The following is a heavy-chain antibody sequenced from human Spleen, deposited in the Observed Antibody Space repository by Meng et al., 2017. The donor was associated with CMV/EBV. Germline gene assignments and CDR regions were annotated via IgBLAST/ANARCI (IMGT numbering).Heavy chain of an antibody. V-gene: IGHV3-30-3*01. CDR1: GFTFSTYA. Sequence: GESLKISCAASGFTFSTYAMHWVRQAPGKGLEWVAVISYDGTSIYYADSVKGRFTISRDNSKNTLYLQMNSLRAEDTAVYYCAKATPPGGLDYFDYGGQGTLVTVSS. CDR3: AKATPPGGLDYFDY. J-gene: IGHJ4*02. D-gene: IGHD3-16*01. CDR2: ISYDGTSI.